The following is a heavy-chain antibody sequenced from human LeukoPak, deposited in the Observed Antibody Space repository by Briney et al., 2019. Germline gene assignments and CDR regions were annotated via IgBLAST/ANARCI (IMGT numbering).Heavy chain of an antibody. Sequence: GGSLRLSCAASGFTFSSYWMSWVRQAPGKGLEWVANINKDGSDKYYVDSVKGRFTISRDNAVNSLYLQMNSLRAEDTAVYYCARDLRGSDAYYFDYWGQGTLVTVSS. J-gene: IGHJ4*02. D-gene: IGHD3-10*01. CDR2: INKDGSDK. CDR1: GFTFSSYW. CDR3: ARDLRGSDAYYFDY. V-gene: IGHV3-7*01.